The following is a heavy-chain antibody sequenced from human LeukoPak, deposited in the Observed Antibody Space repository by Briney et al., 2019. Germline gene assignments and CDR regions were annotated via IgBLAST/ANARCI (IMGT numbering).Heavy chain of an antibody. CDR3: ARGDDILAGAPSPYYFDY. V-gene: IGHV4-31*03. CDR2: IYYSGST. J-gene: IGHJ4*02. Sequence: SETLSLTCTVSGGSISSGGYYWSWIRQHPGKGLEWIGYIYYSGSTYYNPSLKSRVTISVDTSKNQFSLKLSSVTAADTAVYYCARGDDILAGAPSPYYFDYWGQGTLVTVSS. CDR1: GGSISSGGYY. D-gene: IGHD3-9*01.